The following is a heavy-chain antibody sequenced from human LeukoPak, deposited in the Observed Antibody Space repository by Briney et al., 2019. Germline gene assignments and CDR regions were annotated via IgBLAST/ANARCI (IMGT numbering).Heavy chain of an antibody. Sequence: SETLSLTCTVSGGSIRTSDYYWSWIRQTPGKGLEWIGSVYYRGNTYYNPSLRSRAAISVDTSKNQFSLKVSSVTATDTAVYYCARRRRDGINGVEKDFDYWGPGTVVTVSS. CDR3: ARRRRDGINGVEKDFDY. CDR2: VYYRGNT. D-gene: IGHD5-24*01. CDR1: GGSIRTSDYY. V-gene: IGHV4-39*01. J-gene: IGHJ4*02.